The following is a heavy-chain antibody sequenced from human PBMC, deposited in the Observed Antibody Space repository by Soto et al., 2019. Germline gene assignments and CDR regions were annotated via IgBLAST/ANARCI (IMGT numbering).Heavy chain of an antibody. V-gene: IGHV3-21*01. D-gene: IGHD1-26*01. J-gene: IGHJ5*02. CDR3: ERDLRYRRS. CDR1: VFTFISYS. CDR2: ISSSSSYI. Sequence: WLSXRLSCSAAVFTFISYSINWVRQAPGKGLEWVSSISSSSSYIYYADSVKGRFTISRDNAENSLYLQMNSLRAEDTAVYYCERDLRYRRSWGQGPLVTVSS.